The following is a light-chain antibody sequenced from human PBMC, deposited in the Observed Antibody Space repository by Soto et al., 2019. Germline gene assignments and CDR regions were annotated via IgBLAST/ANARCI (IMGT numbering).Light chain of an antibody. CDR3: QQYNSYSSFT. Sequence: DIQMTQSPSTLSASVGDRVTITCRASQSISSWLAWYQQQQGKAPKVLIYDASSLESGVPSRFSGSGSGAEFTLTISSLQPDDFATYYCQQYNSYSSFTFGQGTKLEIK. CDR2: DAS. CDR1: QSISSW. V-gene: IGKV1-5*01. J-gene: IGKJ2*01.